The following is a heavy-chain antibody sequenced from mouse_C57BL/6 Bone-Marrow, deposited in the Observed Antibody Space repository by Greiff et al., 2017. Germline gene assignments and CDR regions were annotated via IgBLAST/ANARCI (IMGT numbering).Heavy chain of an antibody. Sequence: QVQLQQSGAELVRPGTSVKVSCKASGYAFTNYLIEWVKQRPGQGLEWIGVINPGSGGTNYNEKFKGKATLTADKSSSTAYMQLSSLTSEDSAVYFCARSGYGLFDYWGQGTTLTVSS. CDR3: ARSGYGLFDY. D-gene: IGHD1-1*01. J-gene: IGHJ2*01. CDR2: INPGSGGT. V-gene: IGHV1-54*01. CDR1: GYAFTNYL.